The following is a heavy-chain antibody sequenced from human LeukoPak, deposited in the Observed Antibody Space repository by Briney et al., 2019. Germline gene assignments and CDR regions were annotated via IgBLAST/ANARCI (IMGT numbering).Heavy chain of an antibody. D-gene: IGHD5-24*01. CDR3: ARITMATIYY. CDR2: IYSGGST. Sequence: GGSLRLSCAASGFTFSSYSMNWVRQAPGKGLEWVSVIYSGGSTYYADSVKGRFTISRDNSKNTLYLQMNSLRAEDTAVYYCARITMATIYYWGQGTLVTVSS. J-gene: IGHJ4*02. V-gene: IGHV3-66*01. CDR1: GFTFSSYS.